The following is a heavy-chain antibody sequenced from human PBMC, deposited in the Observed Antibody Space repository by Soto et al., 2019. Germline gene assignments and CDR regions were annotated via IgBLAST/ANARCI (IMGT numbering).Heavy chain of an antibody. CDR2: TYYRSKWYN. V-gene: IGHV6-1*01. Sequence: SQTLSLTCAISGDSVSSNSVAWNWIRQSPSRGLEWLGRTYYRSKWYNDYGVTVKGRITINPDTSKNHFSLQLNSVTPEDTAVYYCARGRFNAFGIWGQGTMVTVSS. J-gene: IGHJ3*02. CDR1: GDSVSSNSVA. CDR3: ARGRFNAFGI. D-gene: IGHD3-3*01.